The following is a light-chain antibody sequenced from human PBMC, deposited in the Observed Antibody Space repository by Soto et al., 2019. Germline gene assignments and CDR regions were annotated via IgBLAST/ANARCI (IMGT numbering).Light chain of an antibody. CDR2: DAS. CDR3: QQYHTSSIT. CDR1: QTISSW. Sequence: GDRFTIPCRASQTISSWLAWYQQKPGKAPTLLIYDASTLERGVPSRFSGTGSGTEFTLSIDSLQPDDFATYYCQQYHTSSITFGQGTRLEIK. V-gene: IGKV1-5*01. J-gene: IGKJ5*01.